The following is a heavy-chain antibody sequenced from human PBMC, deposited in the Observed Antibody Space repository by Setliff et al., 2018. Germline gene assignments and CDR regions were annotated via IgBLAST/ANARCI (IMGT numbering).Heavy chain of an antibody. V-gene: IGHV1-18*01. CDR3: ARSPPNRGVGEGHHMDV. Sequence: ASVKVSCKASGATFSSYGISWVRQAPGQGLEWMGGTIPYNGDTKYAERLQDRVTMTTDTSTSTAYVEVRSLRSDDTALYYCARSPPNRGVGEGHHMDVWGKGTTVTFSS. J-gene: IGHJ6*03. CDR2: TIPYNGDT. CDR1: GATFSSYG. D-gene: IGHD1-26*01.